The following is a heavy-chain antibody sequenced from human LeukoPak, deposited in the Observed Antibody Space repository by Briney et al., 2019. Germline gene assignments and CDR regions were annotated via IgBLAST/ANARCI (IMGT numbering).Heavy chain of an antibody. V-gene: IGHV3-33*01. J-gene: IGHJ3*02. CDR1: GFTFSSYG. Sequence: PGGSLRLSCAASGFTFSSYGMHWVRQAPGKGLEWVAVIWYDGSNKYYADSVKGRFTISRDNSKNTLYLQMNSLRAEDTAVYYCARETKGELRAFDIWGQGTMVTVSS. D-gene: IGHD1-26*01. CDR3: ARETKGELRAFDI. CDR2: IWYDGSNK.